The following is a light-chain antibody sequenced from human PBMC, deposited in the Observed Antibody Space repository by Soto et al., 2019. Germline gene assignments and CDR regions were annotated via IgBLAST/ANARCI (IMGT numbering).Light chain of an antibody. CDR2: AAS. CDR1: ESISND. CDR3: QQSYTASPYT. V-gene: IGKV1-39*01. J-gene: IGKJ2*01. Sequence: DIQMTQSPSSLSASVGDRVTITCRASESISNDLHWYQQKPGKAPKILIYAASTLQSGVPSRFSGSGSGTYFTLTISSLQPEDFATYYCQQSYTASPYTFGRGTKLQIK.